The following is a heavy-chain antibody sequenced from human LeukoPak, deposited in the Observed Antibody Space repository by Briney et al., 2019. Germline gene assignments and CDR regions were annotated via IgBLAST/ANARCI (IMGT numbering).Heavy chain of an antibody. CDR2: IYHSGST. D-gene: IGHD1-26*01. CDR3: AKDRSIGTYYTFDH. CDR1: GNSISSGYY. V-gene: IGHV4-38-2*02. J-gene: IGHJ4*02. Sequence: SETLSLTCTVSGNSISSGYYWGWIRQPPGKGLEWIGSIYHSGSTYYNPSLKSRVTISVDKSKNQFSLKLSSVTAADTAVYYCAKDRSIGTYYTFDHWGQGTLVTVSS.